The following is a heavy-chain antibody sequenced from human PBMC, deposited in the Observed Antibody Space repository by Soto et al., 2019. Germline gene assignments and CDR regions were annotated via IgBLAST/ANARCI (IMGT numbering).Heavy chain of an antibody. V-gene: IGHV5-10-1*01. J-gene: IGHJ4*01. CDR3: ARHSVSGGQWFPQNHPHDY. D-gene: IGHD3-10*01. CDR1: GYIFISYW. Sequence: GESLKISCKGSGYIFISYWISCVRQRPGKGLEWMGRIDPSDSYTNYSPSFQGHVTISADKSISTAYLQWSSLKASDTAMYYCARHSVSGGQWFPQNHPHDYWDQGRRVTIYS. CDR2: IDPSDSYT.